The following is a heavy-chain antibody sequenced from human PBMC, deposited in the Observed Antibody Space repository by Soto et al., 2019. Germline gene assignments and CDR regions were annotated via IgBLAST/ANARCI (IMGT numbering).Heavy chain of an antibody. CDR3: ARRAETNGWNGFGADKEYFDF. CDR2: MNPNTGSS. D-gene: IGHD1-1*01. V-gene: IGHV1-8*01. CDR1: GYTFTSSD. J-gene: IGHJ4*02. Sequence: QVQLVQSGAEVRKPGASVQVSCEASGYTFTSSDIYWVRPATGHGLEWMGWMNPNTGSSGYAQKFQGRGTMTRETAISTAHMELSSMRAEDTAVDDCARRAETNGWNGFGADKEYFDFWGQGTLVTVSS.